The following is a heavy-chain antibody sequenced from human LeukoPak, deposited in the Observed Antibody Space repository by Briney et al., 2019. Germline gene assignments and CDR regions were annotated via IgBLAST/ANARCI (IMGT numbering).Heavy chain of an antibody. V-gene: IGHV1-18*01. J-gene: IGHJ5*02. D-gene: IGHD3-10*02. CDR1: GYTFTSYG. CDR3: ARARFGISWFDP. Sequence: ASVKVSCKASGYTFTSYGISWVRQAPGQGLEWMGWISAYSGNTNYAQKLQGRVTMTTDTSTSTAYRELRSLRSDDTAVYYCARARFGISWFDPWGQGTLVTVSS. CDR2: ISAYSGNT.